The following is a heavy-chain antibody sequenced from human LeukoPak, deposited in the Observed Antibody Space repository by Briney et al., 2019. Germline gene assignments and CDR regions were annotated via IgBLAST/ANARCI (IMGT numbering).Heavy chain of an antibody. CDR3: ARPLDYYDSSGSMGAFDI. CDR2: IYPGDSDT. D-gene: IGHD3-22*01. V-gene: IGHV5-51*01. Sequence: GESLKISCKGSGYSFTSYWIGWVRQMPGKGLEWMGIIYPGDSDTRYSPSFQGQVTISADKSISTAYLQWSSLKASDTAMYYCARPLDYYDSSGSMGAFDIWGQGTMVTVSS. CDR1: GYSFTSYW. J-gene: IGHJ3*02.